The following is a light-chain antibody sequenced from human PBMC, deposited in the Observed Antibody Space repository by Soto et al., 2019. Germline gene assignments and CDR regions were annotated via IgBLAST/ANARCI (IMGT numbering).Light chain of an antibody. CDR1: QSISSW. CDR2: SAS. J-gene: IGKJ4*01. CDR3: LQLFRYPLT. Sequence: DIHMTQSPSSLSASVLDIVTITFLASQSISSWLAWYQQKPGKAPELLVYSASTLQSGVPSRFSGGGSETEFSLTIGTLQPEDFATYYCLQLFRYPLTFGGGTKVDIK. V-gene: IGKV1-9*01.